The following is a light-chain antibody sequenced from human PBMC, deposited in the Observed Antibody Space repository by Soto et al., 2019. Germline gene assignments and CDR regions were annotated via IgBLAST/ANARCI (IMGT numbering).Light chain of an antibody. CDR1: QSVGRNY. V-gene: IGKV3-20*01. J-gene: IGKJ5*01. Sequence: ENVLTQSPGTLSLSPGERATLSCRASQSVGRNYLAWFQQKSGQAPRLXIYGASSRAAGIPDRLSGSGSGTEFTLTISRLEPEDFEVYYCQQYATSPITFGQGTRLEIK. CDR3: QQYATSPIT. CDR2: GAS.